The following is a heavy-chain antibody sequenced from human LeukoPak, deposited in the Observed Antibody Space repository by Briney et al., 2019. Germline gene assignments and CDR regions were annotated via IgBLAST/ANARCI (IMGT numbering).Heavy chain of an antibody. CDR3: AKLPVGATVDY. J-gene: IGHJ4*02. CDR1: GFTFSSYG. V-gene: IGHV3-30*18. D-gene: IGHD1-26*01. Sequence: GSLRLSCAASGFTFSSYGMHWVRQAPGKGLEWVAVISYDGSNKYYADSVKGRFTISRDNSKNTLYLQMNSLRAEDTAVYYCAKLPVGATVDYWGQGTLVTVSS. CDR2: ISYDGSNK.